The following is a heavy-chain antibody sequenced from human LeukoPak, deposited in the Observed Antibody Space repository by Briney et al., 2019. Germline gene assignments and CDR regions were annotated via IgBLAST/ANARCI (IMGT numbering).Heavy chain of an antibody. CDR1: GYTFTKYG. D-gene: IGHD6-19*01. J-gene: IGHJ3*02. V-gene: IGHV1-46*01. CDR3: ARDKYSSGGDAFDI. Sequence: ASVTVSCKASGYTFTKYGVYWVRQAPGQGLEWMGIINPSGGSTSYAQKFQGRVTMTRDMSTSTDYMELSSLRSEDTAVYYCARDKYSSGGDAFDIWGQGTMVTVSS. CDR2: INPSGGST.